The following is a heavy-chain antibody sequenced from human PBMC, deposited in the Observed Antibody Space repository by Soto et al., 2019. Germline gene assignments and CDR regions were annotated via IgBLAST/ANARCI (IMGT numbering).Heavy chain of an antibody. CDR1: GYTFTSYG. J-gene: IGHJ4*02. V-gene: IGHV1-18*04. Sequence: QVQLVQSGAEVKKPGASVKVSCKASGYTFTSYGISWVRQAPGQGLEWMGWISAYNGNTNYAQKLQGRVTMTTDTATSTAYMELRSLRSDDTAVYYCARAAKVIVVVVAATLIDYWGQGTLVTVSS. CDR2: ISAYNGNT. CDR3: ARAAKVIVVVVAATLIDY. D-gene: IGHD2-15*01.